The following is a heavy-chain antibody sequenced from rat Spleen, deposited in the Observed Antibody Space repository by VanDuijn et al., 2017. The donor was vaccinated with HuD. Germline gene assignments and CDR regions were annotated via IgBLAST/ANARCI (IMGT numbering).Heavy chain of an antibody. D-gene: IGHD4-3*01. Sequence: VQLKESAPGLVQPSQTLSLTCTVSGFSLTSNSVHWVRQPPGKGLEWVSSISSDGVNTYYPDSVRGRFTISRDNAENTVYLQMNRLRSEDTATYYCAVSGYGYWGQGIMVTVSS. CDR1: GFSLTSNS. J-gene: IGHJ2*01. V-gene: IGHV5-58*01. CDR3: AVSGYGY. CDR2: ISSDGVNT.